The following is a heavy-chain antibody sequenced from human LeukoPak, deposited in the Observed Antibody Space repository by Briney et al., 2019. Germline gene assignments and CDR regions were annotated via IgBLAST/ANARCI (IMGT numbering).Heavy chain of an antibody. Sequence: GGSLRLSCTASGFTFSDYHMSWIRQAPGRGLEWVSYISSSGNPIRYADSVRGRFTISRDNAKNSLYLHMNSLRAEDAAVYYCARSTDGSGSYYYYGMDVWGQGTTVTVS. CDR2: ISSSGNPI. V-gene: IGHV3-11*01. D-gene: IGHD3-10*01. J-gene: IGHJ6*02. CDR3: ARSTDGSGSYYYYGMDV. CDR1: GFTFSDYH.